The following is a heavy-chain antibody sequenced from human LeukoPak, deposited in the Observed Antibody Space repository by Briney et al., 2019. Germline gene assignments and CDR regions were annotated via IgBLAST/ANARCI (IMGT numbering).Heavy chain of an antibody. CDR1: GFTFSSYS. V-gene: IGHV3-21*04. CDR2: ISSSSSYI. CDR3: ARGGRKRFDP. J-gene: IGHJ5*02. Sequence: GGSLRLSCAASGFTFSSYSMNWVRQAPGKGLEWVSSISSSSSYIYYADSVKGRFTISRDNAKNSLYLQMNSLRAEDTALYFCARGGRKRFDPWGQGTLVTVSS.